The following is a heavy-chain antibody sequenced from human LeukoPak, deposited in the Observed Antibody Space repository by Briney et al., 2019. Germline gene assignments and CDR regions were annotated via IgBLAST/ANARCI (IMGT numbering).Heavy chain of an antibody. V-gene: IGHV4-39*07. CDR1: GGSISSSSYY. J-gene: IGHJ6*03. CDR2: IYYSGST. Sequence: PSETLSLTCTVSGGSISSSSYYWGWLRQPPGKGLEWIGSIYYSGSTYYNPSLKSRVTISVDTSKNQFSLKLSSVTAADTAVYYCARETYYYDSSGYFGCYYYYYMDVWGKGTTVTVSS. CDR3: ARETYYYDSSGYFGCYYYYYMDV. D-gene: IGHD3-22*01.